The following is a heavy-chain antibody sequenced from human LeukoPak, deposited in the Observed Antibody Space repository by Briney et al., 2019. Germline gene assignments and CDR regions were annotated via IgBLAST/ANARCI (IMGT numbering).Heavy chain of an antibody. D-gene: IGHD2-2*01. Sequence: GGSLRLSCAASGFSFSDYSINWVRQAPGKGLEWVSSISPSRSYIHYADSVKGRFTVSRDNAKNSLYLQMNSLRAEDTAVYYCARGRGCSSMSCYPDYWGQGTLVTVSP. J-gene: IGHJ4*02. CDR1: GFSFSDYS. CDR2: ISPSRSYI. CDR3: ARGRGCSSMSCYPDY. V-gene: IGHV3-21*01.